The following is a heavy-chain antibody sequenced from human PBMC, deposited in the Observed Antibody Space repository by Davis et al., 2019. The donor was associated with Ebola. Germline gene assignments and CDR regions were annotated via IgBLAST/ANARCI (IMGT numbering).Heavy chain of an antibody. CDR2: ISAYNGNT. Sequence: ASVKVSCKASGYTFTSYGISWVRQAPGQGLEWMGWISAYNGNTNYAQKLQGRVTMTTDTSTSTAYMELRSLRSDDTAVYYCARDRYVAVAAQLYYYYGMDVWGQGTTVTVSS. D-gene: IGHD6-19*01. CDR3: ARDRYVAVAAQLYYYYGMDV. V-gene: IGHV1-18*01. CDR1: GYTFTSYG. J-gene: IGHJ6*02.